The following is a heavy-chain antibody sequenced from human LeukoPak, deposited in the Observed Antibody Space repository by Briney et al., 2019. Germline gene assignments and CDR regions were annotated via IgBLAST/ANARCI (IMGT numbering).Heavy chain of an antibody. Sequence: GALRLSCAASGFMFSNYGMHWVRQAPGKGLGWVSTITKSGDQTHYADSVRGLFTISRDIFKNTLYLQMNSLRAEDTAVYRCVKSAGKDGYRDVFDIWGQGTVVTVSS. J-gene: IGHJ3*02. V-gene: IGHV3-23*01. CDR1: GFMFSNYG. CDR2: ITKSGDQT. CDR3: VKSAGKDGYRDVFDI. D-gene: IGHD5-24*01.